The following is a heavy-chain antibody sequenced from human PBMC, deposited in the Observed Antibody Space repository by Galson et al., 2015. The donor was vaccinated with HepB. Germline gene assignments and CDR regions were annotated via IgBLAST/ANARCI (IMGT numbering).Heavy chain of an antibody. Sequence: SVKVSCKASGGTFSSYTISWVRQAPGQGLEWMGRIIPILGIANYAQKFQGRVTITADKSTSTAYMELSSLRSEDTAVYYCARSYGDGYFQHWGQGTLVTVSS. CDR3: ARSYGDGYFQH. D-gene: IGHD4-17*01. J-gene: IGHJ1*01. CDR2: IIPILGIA. CDR1: GGTFSSYT. V-gene: IGHV1-69*02.